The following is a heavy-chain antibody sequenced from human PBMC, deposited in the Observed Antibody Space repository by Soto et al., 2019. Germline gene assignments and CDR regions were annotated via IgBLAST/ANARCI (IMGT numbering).Heavy chain of an antibody. CDR3: ARDPTTTGSFDY. J-gene: IGHJ4*02. CDR2: INAGNGNT. V-gene: IGHV1-3*01. CDR1: GYTFTSYA. D-gene: IGHD4-4*01. Sequence: QVPLVQSGVEVKKPGASVKVSCKASGYTFTSYAMHWVRQAPGQRLEWMGWINAGNGNTKYSQKFQGRVTITRDTSASTAYMELSSLRSEDTAVYYCARDPTTTGSFDYWGQGTLVTVSS.